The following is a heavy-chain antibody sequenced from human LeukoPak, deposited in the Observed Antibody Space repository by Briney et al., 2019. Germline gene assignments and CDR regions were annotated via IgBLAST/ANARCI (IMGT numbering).Heavy chain of an antibody. CDR2: ISGSAHKI. CDR1: GFTFSDYA. V-gene: IGHV3-23*01. D-gene: IGHD2-15*01. CDR3: AKPKSRYCSGGSCYFFDY. J-gene: IGHJ4*02. Sequence: GSLSLSCVVSGFTFSDYAMSWVRQAPEKGLDWVSVISGSAHKIRYADSVKGRFTISRDNSKNTLYLQMNSLRAEDTAVYYCAKPKSRYCSGGSCYFFDYWGQGTLVTVSS.